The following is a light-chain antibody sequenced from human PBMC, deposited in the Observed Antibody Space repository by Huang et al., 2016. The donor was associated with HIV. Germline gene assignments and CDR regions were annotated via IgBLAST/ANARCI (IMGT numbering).Light chain of an antibody. CDR3: QHYNDWPPWT. V-gene: IGKV3-15*01. J-gene: IGKJ1*01. Sequence: EIVMTQSPANLSVSPGERATLSCRASQSVNSNLAGYQQKPGQAPRLFIYGASTRATGIPARFSGSGSGTEFTLTISSLQSEDCAVYYCQHYNDWPPWTFGQGTKVEIK. CDR1: QSVNSN. CDR2: GAS.